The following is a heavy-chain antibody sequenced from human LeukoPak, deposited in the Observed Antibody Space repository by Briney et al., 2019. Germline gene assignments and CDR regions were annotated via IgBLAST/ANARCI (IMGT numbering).Heavy chain of an antibody. Sequence: VASVRVSCKASGYTFTTNAMNWVRQAPGQGLEWMGWINTNTGNPTYAQGFTGRFVFSLDTSVSTTYLQISSLKAEDTAVYYCARESAYSSSWLDYWGQGTLLTVSS. V-gene: IGHV7-4-1*02. CDR1: GYTFTTNA. CDR2: INTNTGNP. D-gene: IGHD6-13*01. J-gene: IGHJ4*02. CDR3: ARESAYSSSWLDY.